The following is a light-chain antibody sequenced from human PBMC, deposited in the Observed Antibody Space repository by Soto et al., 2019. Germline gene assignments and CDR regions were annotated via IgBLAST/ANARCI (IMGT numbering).Light chain of an antibody. J-gene: IGKJ5*01. CDR1: QSISSW. V-gene: IGKV1-5*01. Sequence: DIQMTQSPSTLSASVGDRVTITCRASQSISSWLAWYQQKPGKAPKLLIYDASSMESGVPSRFNGSGSGTEFTLTISSLQPEDFATYYCQQLNSYPITFGLGTRLET. CDR2: DAS. CDR3: QQLNSYPIT.